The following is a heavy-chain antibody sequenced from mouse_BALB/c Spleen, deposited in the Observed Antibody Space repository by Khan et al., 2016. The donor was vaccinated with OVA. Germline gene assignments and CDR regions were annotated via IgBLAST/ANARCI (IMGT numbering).Heavy chain of an antibody. V-gene: IGHV14-3*02. D-gene: IGHD4-1*01. J-gene: IGHJ3*01. CDR2: IDPANGNT. Sequence: EVQLQQSGAELVKPGASVKLSCTASGFNIKDTYMHWVKQRPEQGLEWIGRIDPANGNTKYDPKFQGKATITADTSSNTAYLQLSSLTSEDTAVEYCVRDYWDVFAYWGQGTLVTVSA. CDR1: GFNIKDTY. CDR3: VRDYWDVFAY.